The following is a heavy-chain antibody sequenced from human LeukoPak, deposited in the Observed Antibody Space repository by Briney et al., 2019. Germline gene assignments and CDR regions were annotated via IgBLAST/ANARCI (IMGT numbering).Heavy chain of an antibody. V-gene: IGHV3-23*01. Sequence: GGSLRLSCAASGFTFSSYAMSWVRQAPGKGLEWVSAISGSGGSTYYADSVKGRFTISRDNSKNTLYLQMNSLRAEDTAVYYCAKGGTYYYDSGGYQYYYYYYGMDVWGQGTTVTVSS. CDR2: ISGSGGST. CDR1: GFTFSSYA. J-gene: IGHJ6*02. D-gene: IGHD3-22*01. CDR3: AKGGTYYYDSGGYQYYYYYYGMDV.